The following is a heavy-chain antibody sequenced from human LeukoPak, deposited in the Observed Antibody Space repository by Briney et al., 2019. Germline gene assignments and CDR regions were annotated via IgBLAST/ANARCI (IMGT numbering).Heavy chain of an antibody. CDR3: ARDRGELGTLDY. CDR1: GFTFSSYA. Sequence: GRSLRLSCAASGFTFSSYAMHWVRQAPGKGLEWVAVISYDGSNKYYADSVKGRFTIFRDNSKNTLYLQMNSLRAEDTAVYYCARDRGELGTLDYWGQGTLVTVSS. J-gene: IGHJ4*02. CDR2: ISYDGSNK. V-gene: IGHV3-30*04. D-gene: IGHD7-27*01.